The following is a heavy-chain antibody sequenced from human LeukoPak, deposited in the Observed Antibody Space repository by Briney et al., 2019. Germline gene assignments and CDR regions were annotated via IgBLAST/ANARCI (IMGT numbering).Heavy chain of an antibody. J-gene: IGHJ4*02. Sequence: ASVTVSCLASGYTLTGHYMQWLRQAPGPGREWMGWINPNSGGTNYAQKFQGRVTMTRDTSISTAYMELSRLRSDDRAVYYCALGSYSSYFDYWGQGTLVTVSS. CDR1: GYTLTGHY. D-gene: IGHD3-10*01. V-gene: IGHV1-2*02. CDR3: ALGSYSSYFDY. CDR2: INPNSGGT.